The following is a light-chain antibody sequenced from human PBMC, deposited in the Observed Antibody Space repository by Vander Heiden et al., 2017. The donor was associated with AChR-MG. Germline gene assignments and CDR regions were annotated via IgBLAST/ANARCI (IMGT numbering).Light chain of an antibody. Sequence: DVVMTQSPLSLPVTLGQPASISCRSSQSLVHSDGITYLSWFQQRPGQSPRRLIYKVSNRDSGVPDRFTGSGSGADFTLKISRVEAEDAGLYYCMQNKGWPPTFGQGTKVEIK. V-gene: IGKV2-30*02. CDR2: KVS. J-gene: IGKJ1*01. CDR3: MQNKGWPPT. CDR1: QSLVHSDGITY.